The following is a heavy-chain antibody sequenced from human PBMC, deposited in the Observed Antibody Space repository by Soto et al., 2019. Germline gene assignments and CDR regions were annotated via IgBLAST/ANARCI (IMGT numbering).Heavy chain of an antibody. CDR1: GFTFSTDW. D-gene: IGHD3-3*01. Sequence: EVQLVESGGDLVQPGGSLRLSCAASGFTFSTDWLHWVRQAPGKGLLWVSRIKTDGTYATYADSVKGRFTISRDNAQITLNLKRFRFRDEDEGVYCCGAVGSGYYANGGHGSLVTVS. CDR2: IKTDGTYA. J-gene: IGHJ4*01. CDR3: GAVGSGYYAN. V-gene: IGHV3-74*01.